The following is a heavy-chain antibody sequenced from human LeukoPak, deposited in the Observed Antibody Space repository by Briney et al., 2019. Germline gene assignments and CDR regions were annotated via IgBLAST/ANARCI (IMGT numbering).Heavy chain of an antibody. Sequence: SETLSLTCTVSGGSISSYYWSWIRQPPGKGLEWIGYIYNSGSTNYNPSLKSRVTISVDTSKNQFSLKLSSVTAADTAVYYCARVAVAGPLFDSWGRGTLVTVSS. V-gene: IGHV4-59*01. CDR1: GGSISSYY. D-gene: IGHD6-19*01. CDR3: ARVAVAGPLFDS. CDR2: IYNSGST. J-gene: IGHJ4*02.